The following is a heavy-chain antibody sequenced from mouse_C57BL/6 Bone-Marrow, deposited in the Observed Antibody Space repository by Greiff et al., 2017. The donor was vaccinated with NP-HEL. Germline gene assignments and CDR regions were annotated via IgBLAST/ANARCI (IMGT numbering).Heavy chain of an antibody. CDR3: AREGDGTPFDY. CDR2: IYPGDGDT. Sequence: QVQLQQSGPELVKPGASVKISCKASGYAFSSSWMNWVKQRPGKGLEWIGRIYPGDGDTNYNGKFKGKATLTADKSSSTAYMQLSSLTSEDSAVYFCAREGDGTPFDYWGQGTTLTVSS. V-gene: IGHV1-82*01. J-gene: IGHJ2*01. D-gene: IGHD2-1*01. CDR1: GYAFSSSW.